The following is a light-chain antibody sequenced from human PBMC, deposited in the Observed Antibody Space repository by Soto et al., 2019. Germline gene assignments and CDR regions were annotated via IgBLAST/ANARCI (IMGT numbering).Light chain of an antibody. CDR2: TND. V-gene: IGLV1-47*02. J-gene: IGLJ3*02. Sequence: QSVLTQPPSASGTPGQRVTISCSGRFSNIGSNYVYWYQQLPGTAPKLLIFTNDQRTSGDPGRFSGSKSGTSASLAISGLRSEDEADYYCAVWDDSLRGWVFGGGTKLTVL. CDR3: AVWDDSLRGWV. CDR1: FSNIGSNY.